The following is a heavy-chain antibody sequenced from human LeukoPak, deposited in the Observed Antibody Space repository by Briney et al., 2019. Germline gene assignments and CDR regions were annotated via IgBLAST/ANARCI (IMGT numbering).Heavy chain of an antibody. CDR1: GFTFSGSA. Sequence: GGSLRLSCAASGFTFSGSAMHRVRQASGKGLEWVGRIRSKANSYATAYAASVKGRFTISRDDSKNTAYLQMNSLKTEDTAVYYYTRPGGGSDLDVWGKGTTVTVSS. CDR2: IRSKANSYAT. V-gene: IGHV3-73*01. CDR3: TRPGGGSDLDV. D-gene: IGHD5-12*01. J-gene: IGHJ6*04.